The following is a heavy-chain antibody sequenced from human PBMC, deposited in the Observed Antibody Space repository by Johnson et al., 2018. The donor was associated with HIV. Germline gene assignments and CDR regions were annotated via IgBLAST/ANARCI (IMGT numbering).Heavy chain of an antibody. Sequence: VQLVESGGGLVQPGGSLRLSCAASGFTVSSNYMSWVRQAPGKGLEWVSVSYSGGSTYYAESVKGRFTISRDNSKNTLYLQMNSLRAEDTALYYCARARRDLTTIAAAGTHHDAFDIWGQGTMVTVSS. D-gene: IGHD6-13*01. CDR1: GFTVSSNY. V-gene: IGHV3-66*01. CDR2: SYSGGST. CDR3: ARARRDLTTIAAAGTHHDAFDI. J-gene: IGHJ3*02.